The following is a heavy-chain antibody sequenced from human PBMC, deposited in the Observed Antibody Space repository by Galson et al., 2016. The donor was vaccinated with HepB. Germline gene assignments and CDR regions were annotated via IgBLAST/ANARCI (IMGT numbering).Heavy chain of an antibody. V-gene: IGHV4/OR15-8*02. CDR2: IFHSGGP. Sequence: SETLSLTCTVSGVSISSTSWWSWVRQSPEKGLEWIGEIFHSGGPNYSPSLKSRVTISIDKSKNQLSLSLSSVTAADTAVYYCARSSATTGVDFDYWGQGTLVTVSS. CDR3: ARSSATTGVDFDY. J-gene: IGHJ4*02. CDR1: GVSISSTSW. D-gene: IGHD4-23*01.